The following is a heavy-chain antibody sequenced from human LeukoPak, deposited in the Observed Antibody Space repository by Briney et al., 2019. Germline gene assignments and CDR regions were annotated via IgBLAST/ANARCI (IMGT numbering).Heavy chain of an antibody. CDR1: GFSFSSCA. CDR2: ITGSGEVT. D-gene: IGHD3-3*01. V-gene: IGHV3-23*01. CDR3: AREYYDFWSGMNNWFDP. Sequence: PGGSLRLSCAASGFSFSSCAMSWVRQAPGKGLEWVSSITGSGEVTYYVDSVKGRFTVSRDNFKNTLYLQMNSLRAEDTAVYYCAREYYDFWSGMNNWFDPWGQGTLVTVSS. J-gene: IGHJ5*02.